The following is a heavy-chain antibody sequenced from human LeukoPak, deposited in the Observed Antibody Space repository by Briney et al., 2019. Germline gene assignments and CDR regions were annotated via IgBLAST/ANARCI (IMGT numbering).Heavy chain of an antibody. CDR3: ASGYSYGYDAFF. J-gene: IGHJ4*02. D-gene: IGHD5-18*01. CDR2: IYSGDST. CDR1: GFSVSSNY. V-gene: IGHV3-53*01. Sequence: PGGSLRLSCAASGFSVSSNYMSWVRQAPGKGLEWVSVIYSGDSTYYADSVKGRFTISRDNPKNTLYLQMNSLRAEDTAVYYCASGYSYGYDAFFWGQGTLVTVSS.